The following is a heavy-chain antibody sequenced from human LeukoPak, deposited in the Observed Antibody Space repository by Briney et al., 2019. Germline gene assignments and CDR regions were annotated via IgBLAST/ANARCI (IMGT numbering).Heavy chain of an antibody. V-gene: IGHV4-59*01. CDR2: IYHSGST. D-gene: IGHD3-22*01. CDR3: ARGQWLPVFDF. CDR1: GGFNTHYY. J-gene: IGHJ4*02. Sequence: SETLSLTCSVSGGFNTHYYWSWMRQPPGRGLEWIGYIYHSGSTNYNPSLKSRVTISVDTSKNHFSLKLSSVTAADTAIYYCARGQWLPVFDFWGQGTLVTVSS.